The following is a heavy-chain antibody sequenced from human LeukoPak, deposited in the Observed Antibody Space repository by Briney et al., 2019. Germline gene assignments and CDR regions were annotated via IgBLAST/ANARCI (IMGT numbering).Heavy chain of an antibody. Sequence: PSETLSLTCTVSGGSISTYYWSWIRQPAGKGLEWIGRVYSSGSTSYNPSLKSRVTMSVDTSKNQFSLKLSSVTAADTAVYYCARQLWFGTPPRFDPWGQGTLVTVSS. CDR1: GGSISTYY. V-gene: IGHV4-4*07. D-gene: IGHD3-10*01. J-gene: IGHJ5*02. CDR3: ARQLWFGTPPRFDP. CDR2: VYSSGST.